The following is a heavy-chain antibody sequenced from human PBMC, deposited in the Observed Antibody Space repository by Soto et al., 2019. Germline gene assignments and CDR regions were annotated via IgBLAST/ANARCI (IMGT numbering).Heavy chain of an antibody. D-gene: IGHD2-21*01. CDR1: GGSIDSGDYY. Sequence: SETLSLTCTVSGGSIDSGDYYWSWIRQPPGKGLEGFGYVYYSGTTNYNHFLKSRLTLSLDKSKNQFSLNLNSVTAAKTAVYYCATDVIAHSNYFDLWGQGTLVTVSS. CDR3: ATDVIAHSNYFDL. CDR2: VYYSGTT. J-gene: IGHJ4*01. V-gene: IGHV4-61*08.